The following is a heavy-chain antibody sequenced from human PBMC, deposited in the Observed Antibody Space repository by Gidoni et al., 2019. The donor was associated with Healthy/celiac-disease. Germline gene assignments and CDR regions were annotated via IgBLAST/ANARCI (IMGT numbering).Heavy chain of an antibody. CDR1: GFTFSAYS. CDR2: ISGSGGST. D-gene: IGHD2-21*02. V-gene: IGHV3-23*01. J-gene: IGHJ4*02. CDR3: AKDRPPYCGGDCQSLDY. Sequence: EVQLLESGGGLVQPGGSLRLSCAASGFTFSAYSMSWVRQAPGKGLEWVSAISGSGGSTYYADSVKGRFTISRDNSKNTLYLQMNSLRAEDTAVYYCAKDRPPYCGGDCQSLDYWGQGTLVTVSS.